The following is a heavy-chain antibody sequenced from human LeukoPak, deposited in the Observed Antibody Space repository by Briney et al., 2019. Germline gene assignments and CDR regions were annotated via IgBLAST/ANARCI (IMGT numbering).Heavy chain of an antibody. CDR3: AKGIYSSGWSYFDY. CDR1: GVTLSNYA. J-gene: IGHJ4*01. V-gene: IGHV3-23*01. Sequence: GGSLRLSCAVTGVTLSNYAMSWVRQAPGKGLEWVAGISDRGGTTNYAQSVKGRFTISRDNPKNTLYLQMNSLRAEDTAVYYCAKGIYSSGWSYFDYWGHGTLVTVSS. D-gene: IGHD6-19*01. CDR2: ISDRGGTT.